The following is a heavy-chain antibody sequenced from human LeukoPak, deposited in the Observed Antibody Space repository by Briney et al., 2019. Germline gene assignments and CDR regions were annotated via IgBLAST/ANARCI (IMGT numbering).Heavy chain of an antibody. V-gene: IGHV4-59*01. J-gene: IGHJ4*02. D-gene: IGHD3-16*01. Sequence: PSETLSLTCSVSGGSINNYYWIWIRQPPGKGREWIGYIYYTGSTNYNPSLKSRVTVSVDTPKNQFSLKLRSVTAADTAVYYCARIGRVGGYYFDHWGQGTLVTVSS. CDR1: GGSINNYY. CDR2: IYYTGST. CDR3: ARIGRVGGYYFDH.